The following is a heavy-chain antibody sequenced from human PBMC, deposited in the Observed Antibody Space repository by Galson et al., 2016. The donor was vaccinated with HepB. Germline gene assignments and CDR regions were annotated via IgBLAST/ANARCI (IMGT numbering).Heavy chain of an antibody. Sequence: LRLSCAASGFTFNTYAMRWVRQAPGKGLEWVSTLSASGGATYYSDSVKGRFTISRDNAKNSLYLQMNSLRDEDTAVYYCARAGSSWYFDYWGQGTLVTVSS. CDR2: LSASGGAT. D-gene: IGHD6-13*01. V-gene: IGHV3-23*01. CDR1: GFTFNTYA. CDR3: ARAGSSWYFDY. J-gene: IGHJ4*02.